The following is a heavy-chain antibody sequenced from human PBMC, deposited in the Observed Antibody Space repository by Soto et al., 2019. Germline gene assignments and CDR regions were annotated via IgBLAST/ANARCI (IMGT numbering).Heavy chain of an antibody. Sequence: QVQLQQWGAGLLKPSETLSLTCAVYGGSFSGYYWSWIRQPPGKGLEWIGEINHSGSTNYNPSLKRRVTIAVDTSKNQFSLKVSSVPAADTAVYYCARGNIVMVVAATSGGMDVWGQGTTVTVSS. D-gene: IGHD2-15*01. CDR2: INHSGST. J-gene: IGHJ6*02. CDR3: ARGNIVMVVAATSGGMDV. V-gene: IGHV4-34*01. CDR1: GGSFSGYY.